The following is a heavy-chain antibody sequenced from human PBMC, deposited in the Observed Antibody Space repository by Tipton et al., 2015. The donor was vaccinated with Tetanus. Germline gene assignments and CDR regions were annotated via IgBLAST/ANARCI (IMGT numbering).Heavy chain of an antibody. D-gene: IGHD3-10*01. CDR3: ARDGFYYGSGSYYRAF. J-gene: IGHJ4*02. Sequence: SLRLSCATSGLSFSGYGLHWLRQAPGKGLEWVALVAYDGNNKYYADSVKGRFTISRDNSKDTLYLQMNSLRPGDTAVYYCARDGFYYGSGSYYRAFWGQGTLVTVSP. CDR1: GLSFSGYG. V-gene: IGHV3-30-3*01. CDR2: VAYDGNNK.